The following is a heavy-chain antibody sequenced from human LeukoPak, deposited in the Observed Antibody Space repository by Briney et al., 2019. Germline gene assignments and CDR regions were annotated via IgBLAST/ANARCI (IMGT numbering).Heavy chain of an antibody. CDR2: ISSSSSYI. CDR1: GFTFSSYA. CDR3: ARDLLPTGFDY. D-gene: IGHD4-17*01. J-gene: IGHJ4*02. V-gene: IGHV3-21*01. Sequence: PGGSLRLSCAASGFTFSSYAMTWVRQAPGKGLEWVSSISSSSSYIYYADSVKGRFTISRDNAKNSLYLQMNSLRAEDTAVYYCARDLLPTGFDYWGQGTLVTVSS.